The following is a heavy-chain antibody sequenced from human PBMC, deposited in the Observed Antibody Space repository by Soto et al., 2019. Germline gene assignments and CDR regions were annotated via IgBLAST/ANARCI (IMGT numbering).Heavy chain of an antibody. CDR2: INHSGST. J-gene: IGHJ4*02. CDR3: ARAGAAAGLNYFDY. D-gene: IGHD6-13*01. Sequence: QPPGKGLEWIGEINHSGSTNYNPSLKSRVTISVDTSKNQFSLKLSSVTAADTAVYYCARAGAAAGLNYFDYWGQGTLVTVSS. V-gene: IGHV4-34*01.